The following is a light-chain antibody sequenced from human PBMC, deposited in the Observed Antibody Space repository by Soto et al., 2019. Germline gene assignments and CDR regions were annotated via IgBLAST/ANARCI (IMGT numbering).Light chain of an antibody. CDR1: QSVSSD. CDR2: GAS. CDR3: QQYNNWPPLT. V-gene: IGKV3-15*01. J-gene: IGKJ4*01. Sequence: EIVLTQSPATLSVSPGERATLSCRASQSVSSDLAWYQQKPGQAPRLLIYGASTMATGIPARFSGSGSGTEFTRTISSLQSEDFAVYYCQQYNNWPPLTFGGGTKVEIK.